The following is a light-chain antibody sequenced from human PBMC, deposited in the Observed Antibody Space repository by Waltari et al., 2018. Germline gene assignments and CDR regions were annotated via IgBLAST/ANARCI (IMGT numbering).Light chain of an antibody. CDR1: QSISVW. CDR2: KAS. V-gene: IGKV1-5*03. CDR3: QQYDDYIPLT. Sequence: DVQMTQSPSTLSAFLGDRVTITCRASQSISVWLAWYQQKPGKATKLLISKASTLQGGVPSRFSGSGSGTEFTLTISSLQPDDFGTYYCQQYDDYIPLTFGGGTKVEIK. J-gene: IGKJ4*01.